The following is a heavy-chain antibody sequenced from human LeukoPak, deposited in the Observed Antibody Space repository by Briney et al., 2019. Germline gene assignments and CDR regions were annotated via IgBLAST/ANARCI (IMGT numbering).Heavy chain of an antibody. V-gene: IGHV3-21*01. CDR1: GFTFSSNS. J-gene: IGHJ4*02. Sequence: GGSLRLACAASGFTFSSNSMNWVRQAPGKGLEWVSSISGSGTYIYYADSVKGRFTISRDNAKNSVYLQMNSLRAEDTAVYYYARDLAYCGGDCGHWGQGTPVTVSP. CDR3: ARDLAYCGGDCGH. CDR2: ISGSGTYI. D-gene: IGHD2-21*01.